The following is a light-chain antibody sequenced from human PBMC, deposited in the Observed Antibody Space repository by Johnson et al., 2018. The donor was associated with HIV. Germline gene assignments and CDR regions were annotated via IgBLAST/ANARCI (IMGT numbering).Light chain of an antibody. Sequence: QSLLTQPPSVSAAPGQKVTISCSGSSSNIGNNYVSWYQQLPGTAPKLLIYDNNKRPSGIPDRFSGSKSDTSATLGITGLQTGDEADYYCETWDSSLSACFGTGTKVTVL. CDR2: DNN. J-gene: IGLJ1*01. CDR3: ETWDSSLSAC. CDR1: SSNIGNNY. V-gene: IGLV1-51*01.